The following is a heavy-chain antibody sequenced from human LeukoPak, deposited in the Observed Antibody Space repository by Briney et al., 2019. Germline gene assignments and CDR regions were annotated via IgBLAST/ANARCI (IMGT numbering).Heavy chain of an antibody. CDR3: AREEADPFDY. CDR2: ISYDGSNK. J-gene: IGHJ4*02. D-gene: IGHD6-13*01. Sequence: PGGSLTLSCAASGFTFTNYAMHWVRQAPGKGLEWLAVISYDGSNKYYADSVKGRFTISRDNSKNPLYLRMDSLSVEETAVYYCAREEADPFDYWGQGTLLTVSS. V-gene: IGHV3-30-3*01. CDR1: GFTFTNYA.